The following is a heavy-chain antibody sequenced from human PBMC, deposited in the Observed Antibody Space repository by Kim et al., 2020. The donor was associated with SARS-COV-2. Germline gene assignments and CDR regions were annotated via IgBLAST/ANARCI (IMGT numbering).Heavy chain of an antibody. CDR3: AKRLGSGWGQDVFDI. V-gene: IGHV3-23*01. CDR2: ICGNGICT. D-gene: IGHD6-19*01. CDR1: GFTFSNYA. Sequence: GGSLRLSCAASGFTFSNYAMSWVRQAPGKGLEWVSSICGNGICTYYEDSVKGRLAVSRDNSKETVYLEMNSLRAEDTAVYYCAKRLGSGWGQDVFDIWGQGTMVTVSS. J-gene: IGHJ3*02.